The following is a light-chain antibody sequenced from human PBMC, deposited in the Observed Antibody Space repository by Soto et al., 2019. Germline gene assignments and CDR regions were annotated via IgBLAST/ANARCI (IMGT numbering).Light chain of an antibody. Sequence: DIQFTQSPSTLSLSPGDRVTITCRASQTISSCLAWYQQKPGKAPSLLIFDASNLESGVPSRFSGSGSGTEFTLTISSLEPEDFGVYYCQQYGNYYTFGQGTKVDIK. CDR3: QQYGNYYT. CDR1: QTISSC. CDR2: DAS. V-gene: IGKV1-5*01. J-gene: IGKJ2*01.